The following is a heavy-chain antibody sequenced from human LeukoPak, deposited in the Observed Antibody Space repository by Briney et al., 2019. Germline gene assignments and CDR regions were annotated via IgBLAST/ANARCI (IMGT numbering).Heavy chain of an antibody. Sequence: GGSLRLSCAASGFIFSSYWMSWVRQAPGKGLQWVANIKQDGSEKYYVDSVKGRFTISRDNAKNSLYLQMNSLRAEDTAVYYCARKIISGRSGYSDYWGQGTLVTVSS. D-gene: IGHD3-3*01. CDR2: IKQDGSEK. CDR3: ARKIISGRSGYSDY. J-gene: IGHJ4*02. CDR1: GFIFSSYW. V-gene: IGHV3-7*01.